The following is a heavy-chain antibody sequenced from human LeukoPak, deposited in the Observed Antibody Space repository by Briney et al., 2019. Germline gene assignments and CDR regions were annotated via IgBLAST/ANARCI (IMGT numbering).Heavy chain of an antibody. V-gene: IGHV3-21*01. D-gene: IGHD6-13*01. J-gene: IGHJ4*02. CDR2: ISSGSSYI. CDR1: GFTFSGYN. Sequence: PGGSLRLSCAASGFTFSGYNMNWVRQAPGKGLEWVSFISSGSSYIYYADSVKGRFTISRDNAKNSLYLQMNSLTAEDTALYYCARAIAAAGFDYWGQGTLVTVSS. CDR3: ARAIAAAGFDY.